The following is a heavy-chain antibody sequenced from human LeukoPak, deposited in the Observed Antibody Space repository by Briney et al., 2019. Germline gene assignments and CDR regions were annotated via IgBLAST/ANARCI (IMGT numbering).Heavy chain of an antibody. Sequence: SETLSLTCAVYGGSFSGYYWSWIRQPPGKGLEWIGEINHSGSTNYNPSLKSRVTISVDTSKNQFSLKLSSVTAADTAVYYCARSRDGSGSYYSDLDYWGQGTLVTVSS. D-gene: IGHD3-10*01. V-gene: IGHV4-34*01. CDR3: ARSRDGSGSYYSDLDY. CDR2: INHSGST. J-gene: IGHJ4*02. CDR1: GGSFSGYY.